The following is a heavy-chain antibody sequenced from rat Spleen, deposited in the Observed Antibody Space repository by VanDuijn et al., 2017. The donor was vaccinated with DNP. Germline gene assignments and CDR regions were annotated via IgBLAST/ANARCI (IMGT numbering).Heavy chain of an antibody. V-gene: IGHV5-22*01. Sequence: EVQLVESGGGLVPPGGALKLSCAASGFTFSDYYMAWVRQAPKKGLEWVASISYEGGTTYYGDSVKGRFTISRDNAKNTLYLQMNSLRSEDMATYYCARWNSGHFDYWGQGVMVPVSS. J-gene: IGHJ2*01. CDR1: GFTFSDYY. D-gene: IGHD4-3*01. CDR3: ARWNSGHFDY. CDR2: ISYEGGTT.